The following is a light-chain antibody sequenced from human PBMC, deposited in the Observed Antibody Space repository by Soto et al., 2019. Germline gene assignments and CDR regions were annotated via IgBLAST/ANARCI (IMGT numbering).Light chain of an antibody. CDR1: SSNIRAGYD. CDR2: ANS. J-gene: IGLJ2*01. V-gene: IGLV1-40*01. CDR3: QSYDNSLSGDVV. Sequence: QSVLTQPPSVSGAPGQRVTISCTGSSSNIRAGYDVHWYQQLPGTAPRLLIYANSDRPSGVPDRFSGSKSGTSASLAITGLQAEDEADYYCQSYDNSLSGDVVFGGGTKVTVL.